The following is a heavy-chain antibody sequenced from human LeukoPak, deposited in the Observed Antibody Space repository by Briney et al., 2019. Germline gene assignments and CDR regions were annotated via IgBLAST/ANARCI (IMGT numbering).Heavy chain of an antibody. CDR3: AARPPIFGVVTEFDY. Sequence: SVKVSCKASGGTFSSYAISWVRQAPGQGLEWMGGIIPIFGTANYAQKFQGRVTITADESTSTAYMALSSLRSEDTAVYYCAARPPIFGVVTEFDYWGQGTLVTVSS. CDR2: IIPIFGTA. D-gene: IGHD3-3*01. J-gene: IGHJ4*02. CDR1: GGTFSSYA. V-gene: IGHV1-69*01.